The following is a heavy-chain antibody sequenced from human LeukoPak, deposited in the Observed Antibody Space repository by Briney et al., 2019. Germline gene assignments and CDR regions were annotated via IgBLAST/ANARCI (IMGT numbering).Heavy chain of an antibody. CDR3: ARDGTRRFGESLGV. CDR2: ISSSGSTI. D-gene: IGHD3-10*01. CDR1: GFTFSDYY. J-gene: IGHJ4*02. Sequence: PGGSLRLSCAASGFTFSDYYMSWIRQAPGKGLEWVSYISSSGSTIYYADSVKGRFTISKDNAMNSLYLQMNSLRAEGTAVYYCARDGTRRFGESLGVWGQGTLVTVSS. V-gene: IGHV3-11*01.